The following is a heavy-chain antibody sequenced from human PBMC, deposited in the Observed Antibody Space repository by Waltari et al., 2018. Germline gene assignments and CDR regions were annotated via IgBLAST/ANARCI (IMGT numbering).Heavy chain of an antibody. J-gene: IGHJ4*02. V-gene: IGHV3-21*01. CDR1: GFTFSSYT. Sequence: EVQLVGSGGGLVKPGGSLRLACAASGFTFSSYTMNWVRQAPGRCLLSFSSLSSASRYVYFADSVKGRFTIARDNAKNSLCLQMNGLRAEDTAVYYCAREWGVMVGTAGYYFDYWGQGTLVTVSS. CDR3: AREWGVMVGTAGYYFDY. CDR2: LSSASRYV. D-gene: IGHD2-15*01.